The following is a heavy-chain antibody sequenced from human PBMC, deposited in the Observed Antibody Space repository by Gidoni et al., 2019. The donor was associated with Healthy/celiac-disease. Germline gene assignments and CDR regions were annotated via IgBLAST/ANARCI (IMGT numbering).Heavy chain of an antibody. V-gene: IGHV1-3*01. CDR1: GYTFTSYA. CDR3: AREYYDSSGYYIPGFDY. Sequence: QVQLVQAGAEVKKPGASLKVSCKASGYTFTSYAMHWVRHAPGQRLEWRGWINAGNGNTKYSQKFQGRVTITRDTSASTAYMALSSLRSEDTAVYYCAREYYDSSGYYIPGFDYWGQGTLVTVSS. D-gene: IGHD3-22*01. CDR2: INAGNGNT. J-gene: IGHJ4*02.